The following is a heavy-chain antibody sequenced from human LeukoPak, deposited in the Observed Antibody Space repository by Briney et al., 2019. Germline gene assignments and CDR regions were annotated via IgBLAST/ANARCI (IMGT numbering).Heavy chain of an antibody. CDR3: ARLDANYFDY. D-gene: IGHD3-16*01. Sequence: PAETLSLTWTVACGFISSYYWSWIRQPAGKGLEWVGFIYYRGSTSYTPSLKSRVTLSVDTSNNKFSLKLSSVTAADTAVYYCARLDANYFDYWGQGTLVTVSS. J-gene: IGHJ4*02. CDR2: IYYRGST. CDR1: CGFISSYY. V-gene: IGHV4-59*08.